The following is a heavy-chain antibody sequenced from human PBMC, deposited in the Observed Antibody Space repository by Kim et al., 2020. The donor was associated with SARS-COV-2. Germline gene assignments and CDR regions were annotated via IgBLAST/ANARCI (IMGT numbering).Heavy chain of an antibody. Sequence: YADSGKCRFTISRDNAKNSLYLQMNSLRAEYTALYYCAKTLLRYFDWFDYWGQGTLVTVSS. D-gene: IGHD3-9*01. J-gene: IGHJ4*02. CDR3: AKTLLRYFDWFDY. V-gene: IGHV3-9*01.